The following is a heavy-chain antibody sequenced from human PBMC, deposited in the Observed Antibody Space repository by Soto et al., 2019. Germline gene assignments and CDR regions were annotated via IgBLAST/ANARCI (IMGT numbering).Heavy chain of an antibody. V-gene: IGHV1-58*01. CDR3: AAADGSGSRFYYYYYGMDV. J-gene: IGHJ6*02. CDR2: IVVGSGNT. Sequence: SVRVSCKXSGFTFTSSAVQWVRQARGQRLEWIGWIVVGSGNTNYAQKFQERVTITRDMSTSTAYMELSSLRSEDTAVYYCAAADGSGSRFYYYYYGMDVWGQGTTVTVSS. CDR1: GFTFTSSA. D-gene: IGHD3-10*01.